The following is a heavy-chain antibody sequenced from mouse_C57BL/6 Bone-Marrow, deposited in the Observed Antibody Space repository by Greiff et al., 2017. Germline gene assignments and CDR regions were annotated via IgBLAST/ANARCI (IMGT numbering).Heavy chain of an antibody. D-gene: IGHD2-2*01. CDR3: ARGGLWFVWDFDV. J-gene: IGHJ1*03. CDR2: IDPSDSYT. Sequence: QVQLQQPGAELVMPGASVKLSCKASGYTFTSYWMHWVKQRPGQGLEWIGEIDPSDSYTNYNQKFKGKSTMTVDKSSSTAYMQLSSLTSEGSAVYYCARGGLWFVWDFDVWGTGTTVTVSS. CDR1: GYTFTSYW. V-gene: IGHV1-69*01.